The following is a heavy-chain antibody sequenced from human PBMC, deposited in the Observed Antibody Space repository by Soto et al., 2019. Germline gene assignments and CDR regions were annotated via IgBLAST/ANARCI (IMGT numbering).Heavy chain of an antibody. J-gene: IGHJ3*02. D-gene: IGHD2-15*01. CDR1: GFTFSSYS. CDR2: ISSSSSTI. CDR3: ARGASIVVVAATPRPCAFDI. Sequence: GGSLRLSCAASGFTFSSYSMNWVRQAPGKGLEWVSYISSSSSTIYYADSVKGRFTISRDNAKNSLYLQMNSLRAEDTAVYYCARGASIVVVAATPRPCAFDIWGQGTMVTVSS. V-gene: IGHV3-48*01.